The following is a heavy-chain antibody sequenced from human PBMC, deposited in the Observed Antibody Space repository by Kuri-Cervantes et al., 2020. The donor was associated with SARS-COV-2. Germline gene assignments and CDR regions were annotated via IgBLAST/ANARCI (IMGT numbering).Heavy chain of an antibody. CDR1: GGSFSGYY. V-gene: IGHV4-34*01. J-gene: IGHJ4*02. D-gene: IGHD5-18*01. CDR2: INHSGST. Sequence: SETLSLTCAVYGGSFSGYYWSWIRQPPGKGLEWIGEINHSGSTNYNPSLKSRVTISVDTSKNQFPLKLSSVTAADTAVYYCARAFPRSYVGYWGQGTRVTVSS. CDR3: ARAFPRSYVGY.